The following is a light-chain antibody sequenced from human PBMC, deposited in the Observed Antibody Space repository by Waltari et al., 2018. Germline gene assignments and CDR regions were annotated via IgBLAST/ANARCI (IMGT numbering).Light chain of an antibody. Sequence: DIQMTHLPSSVSASVGDTLSTTCRASQDISNQLTWYQQKPGKAPKFLIYDASTLESGVPSRFSGSGSGTDFTLTVRSLQPEDFATYYCQQTNTFPITFGEGTQVEIK. J-gene: IGKJ5*01. CDR3: QQTNTFPIT. CDR1: QDISNQ. V-gene: IGKV1-12*01. CDR2: DAS.